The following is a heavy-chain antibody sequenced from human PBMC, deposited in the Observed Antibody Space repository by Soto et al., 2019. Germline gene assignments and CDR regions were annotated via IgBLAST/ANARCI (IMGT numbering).Heavy chain of an antibody. V-gene: IGHV4-34*01. J-gene: IGHJ6*03. CDR3: ARGLSPLYYDFLTSSRHYYYYYMDV. D-gene: IGHD3-9*01. CDR1: GGFFSGYY. CDR2: INHSGST. Sequence: SETLSLTCAVYGGFFSGYYWSWIRQPPGKGMEWIGEINHSGSTNYTPSLNSRLTISVDTSKTQFSLNLSSVTAADTAVYYCARGLSPLYYDFLTSSRHYYYYYMDVWGKGTTVTVSS.